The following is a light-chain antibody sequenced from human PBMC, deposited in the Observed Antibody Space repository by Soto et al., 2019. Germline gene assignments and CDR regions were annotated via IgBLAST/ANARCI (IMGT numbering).Light chain of an antibody. CDR3: LQSHSTPH. CDR1: QSISSY. Sequence: DIQMTQSPSSLSASVGDRVTITCRASQSISSYLNWYQQKPGKAPKLLIYAASSLQSGVPSRFSGSGSGTDFTHTISSLQREDFATYYCLQSHSTPHFGQGTKLEIK. V-gene: IGKV1-39*01. CDR2: AAS. J-gene: IGKJ2*01.